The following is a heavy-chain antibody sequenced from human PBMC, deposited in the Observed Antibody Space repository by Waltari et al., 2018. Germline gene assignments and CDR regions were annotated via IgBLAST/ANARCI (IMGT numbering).Heavy chain of an antibody. CDR2: IYYSGST. CDR1: GGSISSYY. CDR3: ARGDMELFDY. J-gene: IGHJ4*02. D-gene: IGHD1-7*01. Sequence: QVQLQESGPGLVKPSETLSLTCTVSGGSISSYYWSWIRQPPGKGLEWIGYIYYSGSTNYNPSLKSRVTISVDTSKNQFSLKLSSVTAADTAMYYCARGDMELFDYWGQGTLVTVSS. V-gene: IGHV4-59*01.